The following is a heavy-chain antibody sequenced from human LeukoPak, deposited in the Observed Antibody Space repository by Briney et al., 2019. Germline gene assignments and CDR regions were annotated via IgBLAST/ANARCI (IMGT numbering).Heavy chain of an antibody. Sequence: SETLSLTCAVYGGSFSGYYWSWIRQPPGKGLEWIGEINHSGSTNYNPSLKSRVTISVDTSKNQFSLKPSSVTAADTAVYYCARGVYSYGYYYYYMDVWGKGTTVTVSS. CDR1: GGSFSGYY. CDR3: ARGVYSYGYYYYYMDV. J-gene: IGHJ6*03. CDR2: INHSGST. D-gene: IGHD5-18*01. V-gene: IGHV4-34*01.